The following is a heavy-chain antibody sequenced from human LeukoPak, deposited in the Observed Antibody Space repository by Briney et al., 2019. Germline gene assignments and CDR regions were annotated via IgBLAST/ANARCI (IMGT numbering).Heavy chain of an antibody. V-gene: IGHV1-18*01. CDR3: AREAEIVVVPAAIPKATYYYYMDG. CDR1: GYTFPSYG. Sequence: SVKVSCKASGYTFPSYGISWVRQAPGQGLEWMGWISAYNGNTNYAQKLQGRVTMTTDTSTSTAYMELRSLRSDDTAVYYCAREAEIVVVPAAIPKATYYYYMDGWGKGTTVTVSS. CDR2: ISAYNGNT. D-gene: IGHD2-2*02. J-gene: IGHJ6*03.